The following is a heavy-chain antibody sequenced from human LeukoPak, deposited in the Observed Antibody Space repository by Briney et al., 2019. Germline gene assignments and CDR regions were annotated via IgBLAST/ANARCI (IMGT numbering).Heavy chain of an antibody. J-gene: IGHJ6*03. CDR2: ISSSSSYI. Sequence: GGSLRLSCEASGFTFSSHTMNWVRQAPGKGLEWVSSISSSSSYIYYADSVKGRFTISRDNAKNSLYLQMNSLRAEDTAVYYCARGENIVVVVAANPQINYMDVWGKGTTVTISS. V-gene: IGHV3-21*01. CDR1: GFTFSSHT. D-gene: IGHD2-15*01. CDR3: ARGENIVVVVAANPQINYMDV.